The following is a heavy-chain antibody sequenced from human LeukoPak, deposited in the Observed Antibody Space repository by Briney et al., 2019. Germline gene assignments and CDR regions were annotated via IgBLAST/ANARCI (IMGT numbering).Heavy chain of an antibody. Sequence: SGGSLRLSCAASGFTFSSYSMNWVRQAPGKGLEWVSSISSSSSYIYYADSVKGRFTISRDNAKNSLYLQMNSLRAEDTAVYYCAKASVTPDQFDYWGQGTLVTVSS. D-gene: IGHD4-17*01. CDR1: GFTFSSYS. V-gene: IGHV3-21*01. J-gene: IGHJ4*02. CDR3: AKASVTPDQFDY. CDR2: ISSSSSYI.